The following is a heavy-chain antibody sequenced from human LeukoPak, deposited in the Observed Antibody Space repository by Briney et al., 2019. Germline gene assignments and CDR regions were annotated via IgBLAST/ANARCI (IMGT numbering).Heavy chain of an antibody. CDR1: GYTFTGYY. J-gene: IGHJ1*01. Sequence: ASVKVSCKTSGYTFTGYYMHWVRQAPGQGLEWMGWINPNSGGTNYAQKFQGRVTMTRDTSISTAYMELSRLRSDDTAVYYCATPPNRYFDWLLWKIEYFQHWGQGTLVTVSS. D-gene: IGHD3-9*01. CDR3: ATPPNRYFDWLLWKIEYFQH. V-gene: IGHV1-2*02. CDR2: INPNSGGT.